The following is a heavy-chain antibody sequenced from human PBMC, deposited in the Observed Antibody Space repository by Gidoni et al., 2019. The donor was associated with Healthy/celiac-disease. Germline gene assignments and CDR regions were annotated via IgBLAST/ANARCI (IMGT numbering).Heavy chain of an antibody. D-gene: IGHD6-13*01. CDR1: GFTFSSHG. CDR3: ARAAAGGGYYFDY. Sequence: QVQQVVSGGGVVKTGRSLRLSCAAAGFTFSSHGMHWVRPAPGKGLELVAVISYDGRNKYYADSVKGRVTISRDNSKNTLYLQMNSLRAEDTAVYYCARAAAGGGYYFDYWCQGTLVTVSS. J-gene: IGHJ4*02. CDR2: ISYDGRNK. V-gene: IGHV3-30*03.